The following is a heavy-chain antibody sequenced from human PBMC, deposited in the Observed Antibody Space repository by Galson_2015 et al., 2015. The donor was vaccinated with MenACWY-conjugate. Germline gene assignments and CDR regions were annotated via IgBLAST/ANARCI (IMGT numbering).Heavy chain of an antibody. V-gene: IGHV5-51*01. CDR2: ISPGDSET. Sequence: QSGAEVKKPGESLKISCKGSGYTFTTYWIGWVRQLPGKGLEWMGLISPGDSETRYSPPFQGQVTISADKSISTAYVQWDSMQTSATAMYYCGRNPPGRQGMDIWGQGTMVTVSS. CDR1: GYTFTTYW. D-gene: IGHD2-15*01. J-gene: IGHJ6*02. CDR3: GRNPPGRQGMDI.